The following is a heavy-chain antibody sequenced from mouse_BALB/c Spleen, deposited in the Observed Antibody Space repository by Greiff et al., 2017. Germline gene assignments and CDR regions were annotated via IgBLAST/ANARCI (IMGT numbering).Heavy chain of an antibody. CDR1: GYTFTDYY. D-gene: IGHD2-12*01. Sequence: QVQLKQSGAELARPGASVKLSCKASGYTFTDYYINWVKQRTGQGLEWIGEIYPGSGNTYYNEKFKGKATLTADKSSSTAYMQLSSLTSEDSAVYFCARLVWYWGQGTTLTVSS. V-gene: IGHV1-77*01. CDR2: IYPGSGNT. CDR3: ARLVWY. J-gene: IGHJ2*01.